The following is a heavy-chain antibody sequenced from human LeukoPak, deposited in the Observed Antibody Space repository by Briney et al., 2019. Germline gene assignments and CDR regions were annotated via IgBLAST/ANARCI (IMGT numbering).Heavy chain of an antibody. CDR3: ARDSYCSGGSCYSPFDY. J-gene: IGHJ4*02. CDR2: INPNSGGT. CDR1: GYTFTGYY. V-gene: IGHV1-2*02. Sequence: GASVKVSCKASGYTFTGYYMHWVRQAPGQGLEWMGWINPNSGGTNYAQKFQGRVTMTRDTSISTAYMELSRLRSDDTAVYYCARDSYCSGGSCYSPFDYWGQGTLVTVSS. D-gene: IGHD2-15*01.